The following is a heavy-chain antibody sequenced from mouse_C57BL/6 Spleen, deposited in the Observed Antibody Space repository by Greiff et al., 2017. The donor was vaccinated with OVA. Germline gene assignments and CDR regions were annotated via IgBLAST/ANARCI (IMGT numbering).Heavy chain of an antibody. CDR3: ARGERYYFDY. CDR1: GYTFTDYY. CDR2: LNPNNGGT. J-gene: IGHJ2*01. Sequence: EVQLQQSGPELVKPGASVKISCKASGYTFTDYYMNWVKQSHGKSLEWIGDLNPNNGGTSYNQKFKGKATLTVDKSASTAYMELRNLTSEDSAVYYCARGERYYFDYWGQGTTLTVSS. V-gene: IGHV1-26*01.